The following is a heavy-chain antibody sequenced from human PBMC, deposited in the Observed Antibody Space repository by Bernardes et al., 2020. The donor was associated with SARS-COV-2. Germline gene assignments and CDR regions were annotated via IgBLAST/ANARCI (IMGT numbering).Heavy chain of an antibody. CDR1: SGYIGSPVYY. Sequence: SETLSLTCTVSSGYIGSPVYYWVWIRQPPGKGLEWIGIINYSGTTNYIPSLKSRVTISVDTSKNQFSLNVRSVTAADTAVYFCARLVTASWMYYYGMDVWGQGTTVTVSS. CDR3: ARLVTASWMYYYGMDV. J-gene: IGHJ6*02. CDR2: INYSGTT. D-gene: IGHD2-2*03. V-gene: IGHV4-39*01.